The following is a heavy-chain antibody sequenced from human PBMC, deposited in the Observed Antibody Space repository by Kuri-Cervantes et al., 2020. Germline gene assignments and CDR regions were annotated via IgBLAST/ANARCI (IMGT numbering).Heavy chain of an antibody. CDR3: ARILGPTDGYYDILTGYPEVGYYFDY. Sequence: ASVKVSCKASGYTFTSYDINWVRQATGQGLEWMGWMNPNSGNTGYAQKFQGRVTMTTDTSTSTAYMELRSLRSDDTAVYYCARILGPTDGYYDILTGYPEVGYYFDYWGQGTLVTVSS. D-gene: IGHD3-9*01. CDR2: MNPNSGNT. V-gene: IGHV1-8*01. CDR1: GYTFTSYD. J-gene: IGHJ4*02.